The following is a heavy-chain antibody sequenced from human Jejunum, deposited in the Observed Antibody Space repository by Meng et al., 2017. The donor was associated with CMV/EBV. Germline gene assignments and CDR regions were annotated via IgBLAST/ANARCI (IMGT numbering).Heavy chain of an antibody. CDR1: VGCVESDWF. CDR2: FSAGGNS. Sequence: VHLPASGPRGVGPSQPLPPPCLACTVSVGCVESDWFWSWPRPPAGKGREWIGYFSAGGNSSPYPSRKSRVALSLATSKHPFSLRLSSVAAADTAIYYCARDILIGYIRHNYFDPWGQGTLVTVSS. J-gene: IGHJ5*02. D-gene: IGHD3-9*01. CDR3: ARDILIGYIRHNYFDP. V-gene: IGHV4-61*09.